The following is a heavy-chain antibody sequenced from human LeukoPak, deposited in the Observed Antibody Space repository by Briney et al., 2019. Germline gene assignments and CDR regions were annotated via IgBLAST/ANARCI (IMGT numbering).Heavy chain of an antibody. V-gene: IGHV3-64D*06. J-gene: IGHJ4*02. CDR3: VPKGNEGY. Sequence: GGSLRLSCSASGFIFSSYAIHWVRQAPGKGLEYVSAISPNGGSTYYADSVKGRFSISRDNPKNILYLQMSSVRPEDTAVYYCVPKGNEGYWGQGTLVTVSS. CDR2: ISPNGGST. CDR1: GFIFSSYA. D-gene: IGHD1-1*01.